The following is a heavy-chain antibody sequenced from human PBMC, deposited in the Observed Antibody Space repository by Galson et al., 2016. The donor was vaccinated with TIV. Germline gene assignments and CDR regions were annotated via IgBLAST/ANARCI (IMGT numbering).Heavy chain of an antibody. V-gene: IGHV2-5*01. CDR3: AHRPTHWKDLFDY. J-gene: IGHJ4*02. CDR1: GFSVTTYSVG. Sequence: PALVKPTQTLTLTCTCSGFSVTTYSVGVGWIRQPPGKAPEWLALIYWNDDKKYSPSLKSRLTITKVSSRNQVVLTLTNVDPVDTATYYCAHRPTHWKDLFDYWGQGVLVTVSS. D-gene: IGHD1-1*01. CDR2: IYWNDDK.